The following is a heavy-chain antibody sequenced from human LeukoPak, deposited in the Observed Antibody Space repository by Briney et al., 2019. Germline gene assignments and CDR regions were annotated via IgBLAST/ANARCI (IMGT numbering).Heavy chain of an antibody. D-gene: IGHD5-12*01. CDR2: ISSSSATI. CDR3: ARGYLIVATRGYYYSYMDV. V-gene: IGHV3-48*01. CDR1: GDSIGSYY. J-gene: IGHJ6*03. Sequence: ETLSLTCTVSGDSIGSYYWSWIRQPPGKGLEWVSYISSSSATIYYADSVKGRFTISRDNAKNSLYLQMDSLRAEDTAVYYCARGYLIVATRGYYYSYMDVWGKGTTVTVSS.